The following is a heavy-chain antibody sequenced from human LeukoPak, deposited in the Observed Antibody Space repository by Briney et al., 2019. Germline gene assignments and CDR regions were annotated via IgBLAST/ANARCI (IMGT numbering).Heavy chain of an antibody. CDR3: ARVEGGTYFDYYYMDV. J-gene: IGHJ6*03. CDR1: GGSISSGSYY. V-gene: IGHV4-61*09. CDR2: IYTSGTT. Sequence: SQTLSLTCTVSGGSISSGSYYWTWIRQPAGRGVERIGHIYTSGTTNYNPSLKSRVTISVDTSKKQFSLKLSSVTAADTAVYYCARVEGGTYFDYYYMDVWGKGTTVTVSS. D-gene: IGHD3-16*01.